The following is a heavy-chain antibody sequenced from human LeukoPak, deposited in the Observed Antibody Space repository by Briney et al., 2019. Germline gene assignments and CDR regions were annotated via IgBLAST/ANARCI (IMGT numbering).Heavy chain of an antibody. CDR1: GGAFSGYY. V-gene: IGHV4-34*01. Sequence: SETLSLTCAVYGGAFSGYYWSWIRQPPGKGLEWIGEINHSGSTNYNPSLKSRVTISVDTYKNPFSLKLSSVTAADTAVYYCARVYSIAAAGLIDYWGQGTLVTVSS. D-gene: IGHD6-13*01. CDR2: INHSGST. J-gene: IGHJ4*02. CDR3: ARVYSIAAAGLIDY.